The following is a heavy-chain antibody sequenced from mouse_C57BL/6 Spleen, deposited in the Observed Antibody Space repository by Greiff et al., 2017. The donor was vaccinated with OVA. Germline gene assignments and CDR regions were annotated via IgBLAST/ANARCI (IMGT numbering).Heavy chain of an antibody. D-gene: IGHD2-4*01. CDR2: INSDGGST. V-gene: IGHV5-2*01. CDR1: EYEFPSHD. J-gene: IGHJ1*03. Sequence: EVKLVESGGGLVQPGESLKLSCESNEYEFPSHDMSWVRKTPEKRLELVAAINSDGGSTYYPDTMERRFIISRANTKKPLYLQMISLRSEDSSFYYCARTGDYDWYFDVWGTGTTVTVSS. CDR3: ARTGDYDWYFDV.